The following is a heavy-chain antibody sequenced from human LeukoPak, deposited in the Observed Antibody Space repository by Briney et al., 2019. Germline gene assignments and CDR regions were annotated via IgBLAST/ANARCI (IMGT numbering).Heavy chain of an antibody. CDR3: ARDRVVSDNRWSLDP. J-gene: IGHJ5*02. CDR1: GFTFSTYG. V-gene: IGHV3-33*01. CDR2: IGSNGRNR. D-gene: IGHD2-2*01. Sequence: PGRSLRLSCAASGFTFSTYGMHWVRQAPGRGLEWVAAIGSNGRNRYSADSVRGRFTISRDNSKNTLDLHMNSLNTEDTAIYYCARDRVVSDNRWSLDPLGQGTLVTVSS.